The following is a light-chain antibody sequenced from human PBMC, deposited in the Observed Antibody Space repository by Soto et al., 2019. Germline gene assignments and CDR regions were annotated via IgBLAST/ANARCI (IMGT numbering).Light chain of an antibody. V-gene: IGLV2-14*01. CDR3: SAYTVSRTYV. CDR2: EVN. J-gene: IGLJ1*01. CDR1: RSDIGDSNF. Sequence: QSALTQPASVSGSPGQSVTISCTGPRSDIGDSNFISWYQHSPGKAPRLLIYEVNNRPSGVSKRFSGSKAGNTASLTISGLLDDDEADYFCSAYTVSRTYVFGTGTKVTVL.